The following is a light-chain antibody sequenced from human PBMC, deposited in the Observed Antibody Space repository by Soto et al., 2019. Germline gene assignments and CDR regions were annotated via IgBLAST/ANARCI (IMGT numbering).Light chain of an antibody. CDR3: CSYAGSRTYV. Sequence: QSALTQPASVSGSPGQSITISCTGTSSDVGSYNVVSWYQQPPGKAPKLMIYEVDKRPSGVSNRFSGSKSGNTASLTISGLQAEDEADYYCCSYAGSRTYVFGTGTKVTVL. CDR1: SSDVGSYNV. J-gene: IGLJ1*01. V-gene: IGLV2-23*02. CDR2: EVD.